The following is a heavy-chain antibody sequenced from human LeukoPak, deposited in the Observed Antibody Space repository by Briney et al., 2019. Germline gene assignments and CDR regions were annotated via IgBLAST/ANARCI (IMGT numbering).Heavy chain of an antibody. CDR3: ARAISDSTGYYAYYFDS. CDR2: MNPNSGNS. CDR1: GYTFTSYD. J-gene: IGHJ4*02. Sequence: ASVKVSCKASGYTFTSYDINWVRQVTGQGLEWMGWMNPNSGNSGYAQKFQGRVTITRDNSISTAYMELNSLTSEDTAVYYCARAISDSTGYYAYYFDSWGQGTLVTVSS. V-gene: IGHV1-8*01. D-gene: IGHD3-22*01.